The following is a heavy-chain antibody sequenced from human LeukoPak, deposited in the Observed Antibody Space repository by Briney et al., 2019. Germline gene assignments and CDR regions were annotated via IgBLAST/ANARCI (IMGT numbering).Heavy chain of an antibody. V-gene: IGHV3-7*01. CDR2: IKQDGSEK. J-gene: IGHJ4*02. Sequence: GGSLRLSCAASGFTFSTYWMSWVRQAPGKGLEWVANIKQDGSEKYYVDSVKGRFTISRDNAKNSLYMQMNSLRAEDTAVYYCARGDYYDSSGYLPGLDYWGQGTLVTASS. CDR1: GFTFSTYW. D-gene: IGHD3-22*01. CDR3: ARGDYYDSSGYLPGLDY.